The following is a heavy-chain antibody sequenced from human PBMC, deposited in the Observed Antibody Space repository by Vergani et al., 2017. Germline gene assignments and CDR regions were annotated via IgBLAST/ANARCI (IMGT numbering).Heavy chain of an antibody. CDR3: ASGVCGGDCYPGYAFDI. Sequence: EVQLLESGGGLVQPGGSLRLSCAASGFTFSSYAMSWVRQAPGKGLEWVSYISSSSSYIYYADSVKGRFTISIDNAKNSLYLQMNSLRAEDTAVYYCASGVCGGDCYPGYAFDIWGQGTMVTVSS. V-gene: IGHV3-21*01. D-gene: IGHD2-21*02. J-gene: IGHJ3*02. CDR1: GFTFSSYA. CDR2: ISSSSSYI.